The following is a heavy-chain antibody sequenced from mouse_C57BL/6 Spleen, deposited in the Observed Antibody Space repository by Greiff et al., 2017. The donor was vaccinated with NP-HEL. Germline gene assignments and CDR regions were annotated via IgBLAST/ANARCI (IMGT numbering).Heavy chain of an antibody. Sequence: EVKLVESGGGLVQPGGSLKLSCAASGFTFSDYGMAWVRQAPRKGPEWVAFISNLAYSIYYADNVTGRFTISRENTKNTLYLEMSSLRSEDTAMYYCARHSNYAMDYWGQGTSVTVSS. J-gene: IGHJ4*01. CDR3: ARHSNYAMDY. V-gene: IGHV5-15*01. CDR1: GFTFSDYG. CDR2: ISNLAYSI.